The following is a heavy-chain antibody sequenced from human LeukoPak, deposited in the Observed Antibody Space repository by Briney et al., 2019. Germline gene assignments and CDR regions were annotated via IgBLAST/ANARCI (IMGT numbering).Heavy chain of an antibody. CDR2: ISGSGGST. CDR3: AKPYYDFWSGSSARDY. V-gene: IGHV3-23*01. D-gene: IGHD3-3*01. Sequence: GGSLRLSCAASGFTFSSYAMSWVRQAPGKGLEWVSAISGSGGSTYYADSVKGRFTISRDNSKNTLYLQMNSLRAEDTAVYYCAKPYYDFWSGSSARDYWGQGTLVTVSS. J-gene: IGHJ4*02. CDR1: GFTFSSYA.